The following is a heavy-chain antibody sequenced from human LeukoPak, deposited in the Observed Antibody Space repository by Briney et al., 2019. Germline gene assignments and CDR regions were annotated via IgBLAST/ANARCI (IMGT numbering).Heavy chain of an antibody. CDR1: GFTFSSYA. Sequence: GGSLRLSCAASGFTFSSYAMSWVRQAPGKGLERVSAISGSGGSTYYADSVKGRFTISRDNSKNTLYLQMNSLRAEDTAVYYCAKDRPGYYYDSSGYYPDFDYWGQGTLVTVSS. V-gene: IGHV3-23*01. CDR3: AKDRPGYYYDSSGYYPDFDY. J-gene: IGHJ4*02. CDR2: ISGSGGST. D-gene: IGHD3-22*01.